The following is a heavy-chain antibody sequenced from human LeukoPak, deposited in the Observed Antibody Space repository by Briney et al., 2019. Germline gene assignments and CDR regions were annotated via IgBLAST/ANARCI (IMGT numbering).Heavy chain of an antibody. J-gene: IGHJ4*02. Sequence: PSETLSLTCTVSGGSISSSNYYWGWIRQPPGKGLEWIGTIYHSGSTYYNPSLKSRISISVDTSKNQFSLKLNAVTAADTALYYCARRNRYCNSGSCAHHHDSWGQGTLVIVSS. D-gene: IGHD2/OR15-2a*01. CDR3: ARRNRYCNSGSCAHHHDS. V-gene: IGHV4-39*07. CDR1: GGSISSSNYY. CDR2: IYHSGST.